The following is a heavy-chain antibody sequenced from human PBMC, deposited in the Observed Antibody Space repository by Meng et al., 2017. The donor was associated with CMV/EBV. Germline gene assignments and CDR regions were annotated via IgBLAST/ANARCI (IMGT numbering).Heavy chain of an antibody. Sequence: SETLSLTCTVSAGSINSYYWSWNRQPPGKGLEWSGYIYYSGSTNYNPSLKSRVTIPVDTPKNQFSLKLSFVTAADTTMYYCARAGGLRFLEWLSVWFDHWGQGTLVTVSS. D-gene: IGHD3-3*01. J-gene: IGHJ5*02. CDR3: ARAGGLRFLEWLSVWFDH. CDR1: AGSINSYY. V-gene: IGHV4-59*01. CDR2: IYYSGST.